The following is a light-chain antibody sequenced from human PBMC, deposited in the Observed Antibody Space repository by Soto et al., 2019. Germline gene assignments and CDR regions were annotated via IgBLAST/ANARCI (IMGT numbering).Light chain of an antibody. CDR2: DAS. CDR1: QSVSTN. V-gene: IGKV3-15*01. CDR3: QQYHNWPPIT. J-gene: IGKJ5*01. Sequence: EILMTQSPATLSVSPGETATLSCRASQSVSTNLAWYQKKPGQAPRLLLIDASTRATGVPARFSGWGSGTEFTLTISSLQSEDFAVYYCQQYHNWPPITFGQGTRLEIK.